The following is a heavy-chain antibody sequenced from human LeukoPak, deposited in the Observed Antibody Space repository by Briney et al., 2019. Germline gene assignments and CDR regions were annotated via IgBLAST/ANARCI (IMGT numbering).Heavy chain of an antibody. CDR1: GFTFGKYG. V-gene: IGHV3-33*01. CDR3: ARDRSPFDY. CDR2: IWHDGGKK. Sequence: GRSLRLSCAASGFTFGKYGMHWVRQAPGKGLEWVAVIWHDGGKKYYADSVKGRFIISRDNSLNTLYLQMSSLRAEDTAVYYCARDRSPFDYWGQGTLVTVSS. J-gene: IGHJ4*02.